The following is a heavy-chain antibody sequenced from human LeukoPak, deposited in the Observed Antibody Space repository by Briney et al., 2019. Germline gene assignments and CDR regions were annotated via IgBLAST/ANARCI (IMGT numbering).Heavy chain of an antibody. Sequence: GGSLRLSCAASGFSFSSYGMHWVRQAPGKGLEWEAVISYDGRNEYYADSVKGRFTISRDNSKNTLYMQMNSLRAEDTAVYYCAKDRGSAGSDVFDIWGQGTMVTVSS. CDR1: GFSFSSYG. CDR3: AKDRGSAGSDVFDI. D-gene: IGHD3-10*01. J-gene: IGHJ3*02. V-gene: IGHV3-30*18. CDR2: ISYDGRNE.